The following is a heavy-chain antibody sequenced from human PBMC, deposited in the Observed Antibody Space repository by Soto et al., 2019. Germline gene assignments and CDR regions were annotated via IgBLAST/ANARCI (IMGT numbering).Heavy chain of an antibody. V-gene: IGHV3-33*01. Sequence: QVQLVESGGGVVQPGRSLRLSCAASGFTFSSYGMHWVRQAPGKGLEWVAVIWYDGSNKYYADSVKGRFTISRDNSKNTLYLQMNSLRAEDTAVYYCAREGDMVVAADEKDYYHYGMDVWGQGTTVTVSS. CDR3: AREGDMVVAADEKDYYHYGMDV. CDR1: GFTFSSYG. J-gene: IGHJ6*02. D-gene: IGHD2-15*01. CDR2: IWYDGSNK.